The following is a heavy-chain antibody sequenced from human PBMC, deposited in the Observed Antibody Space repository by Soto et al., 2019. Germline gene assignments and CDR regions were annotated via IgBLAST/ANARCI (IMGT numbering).Heavy chain of an antibody. V-gene: IGHV4-34*01. Sequence: PSETLSLTCAVYGGSFSGYYWSWIRQPPGKGLEWIGEINHSGSTNYNPSLKSRGTISVDTSKNQFSLKLSSVTAADTAVYYCARGQWGYYDSSDAFDIWGQGTMVTVSS. CDR3: ARGQWGYYDSSDAFDI. CDR2: INHSGST. J-gene: IGHJ3*02. D-gene: IGHD3-22*01. CDR1: GGSFSGYY.